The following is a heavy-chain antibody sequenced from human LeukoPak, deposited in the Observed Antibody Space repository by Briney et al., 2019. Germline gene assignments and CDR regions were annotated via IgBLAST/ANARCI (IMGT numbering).Heavy chain of an antibody. J-gene: IGHJ4*02. D-gene: IGHD1-26*01. CDR1: GLTFSSYA. Sequence: PGGSLRLSCAASGLTFSSYAMHWVRQAPGKGLEWVAVISYDGSNKYYADSVKGRFTIPRDNSKNTLYLQMNSLRAEDTAVYYCARAGGSYWGVFDYWGQGTLVTVSS. CDR3: ARAGGSYWGVFDY. V-gene: IGHV3-30-3*01. CDR2: ISYDGSNK.